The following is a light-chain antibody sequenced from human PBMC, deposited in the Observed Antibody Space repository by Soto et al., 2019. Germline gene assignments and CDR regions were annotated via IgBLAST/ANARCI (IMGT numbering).Light chain of an antibody. J-gene: IGKJ2*01. CDR3: QQYFSYPYT. CDR1: QGISSY. Sequence: AIRMTQSPSSFSASTGDRVTITCRASQGISSYLAWYQQKPGKAPNLLIYAAATLQRGAPSRFSGSGSGTDFTLTISPLQSEDFATYYCQQYFSYPYTFGQGTKLEI. V-gene: IGKV1-8*01. CDR2: AAA.